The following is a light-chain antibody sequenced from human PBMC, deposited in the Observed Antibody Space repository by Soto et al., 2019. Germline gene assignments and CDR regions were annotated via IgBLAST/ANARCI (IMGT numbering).Light chain of an antibody. CDR1: SSNIGAGYD. CDR2: GNS. J-gene: IGLJ1*01. CDR3: QSYDSSLSGYV. Sequence: QSVLTQPPSVSGAPGQRVTISCTGSSSNIGAGYDVHWYQQLPGTAPKLLIYGNSNRPSGVPDRFSGAKSGTSASLATTGLQAEDEADYYRQSYDSSLSGYVFGTGTKLTVL. V-gene: IGLV1-40*01.